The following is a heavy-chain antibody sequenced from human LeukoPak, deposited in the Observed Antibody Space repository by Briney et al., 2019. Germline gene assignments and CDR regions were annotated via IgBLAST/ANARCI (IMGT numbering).Heavy chain of an antibody. CDR1: GYTFTGYY. CDR2: MNPYSGGT. D-gene: IGHD6-13*01. CDR3: ARDRTASWYGGEDY. V-gene: IGHV1-2*02. J-gene: IGHJ4*02. Sequence: RASVKVSCKASGYTFTGYYMHWVRQAPGQGLEWMGWMNPYSGGTNYARKFQGRVTMTRDTSISTTYMELSRLASDDTAIYYCARDRTASWYGGEDYWGQGTLVTVSS.